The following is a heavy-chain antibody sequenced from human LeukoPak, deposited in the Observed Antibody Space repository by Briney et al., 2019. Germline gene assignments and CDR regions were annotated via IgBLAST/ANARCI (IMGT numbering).Heavy chain of an antibody. V-gene: IGHV4-4*07. CDR1: GASISNYY. CDR2: IYISGST. J-gene: IGHJ5*02. Sequence: SETLSLTCTVSGASISNYYWSWIRQPAGKGLEWIGRIYISGSTNYNPSLKGRVTLSVDTSKNQFSLKLSSVTAADTAVYYCARHLGNYYRNWFDPWGQGTLVTVSS. CDR3: ARHLGNYYRNWFDP. D-gene: IGHD1-26*01.